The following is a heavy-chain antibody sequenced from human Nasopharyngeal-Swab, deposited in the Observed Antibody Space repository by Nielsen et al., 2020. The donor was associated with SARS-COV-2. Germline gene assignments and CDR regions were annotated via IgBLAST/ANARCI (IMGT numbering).Heavy chain of an antibody. Sequence: SVKVFCKASGFTFTSSAVQWVRQARGQRLEWIGWIVVGSGNTNYAQKFQERVTITRDMSTSTAYMELSSLRSEDTAVYYCAAAVLTGTHMIFDYWGQGTLVTVSS. J-gene: IGHJ4*02. D-gene: IGHD1-20*01. CDR2: IVVGSGNT. CDR3: AAAVLTGTHMIFDY. V-gene: IGHV1-58*01. CDR1: GFTFTSSA.